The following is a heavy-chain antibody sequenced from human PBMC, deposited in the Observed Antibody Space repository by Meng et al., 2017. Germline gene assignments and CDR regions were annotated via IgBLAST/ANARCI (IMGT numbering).Heavy chain of an antibody. CDR1: GGSISSSSYY. V-gene: IGHV4-39*07. Sequence: LQESGPGLVEPSETLSLTCTVSGGSISSSSYYWGWIRQPPGKGLEWIGSIYYSGSTYYNPSLKSRVTISVDTSKNQFSLKLSSVTAADTAVYYCASLRIAVAGINWFDPWGQGTLVTVSS. CDR2: IYYSGST. D-gene: IGHD6-19*01. CDR3: ASLRIAVAGINWFDP. J-gene: IGHJ5*02.